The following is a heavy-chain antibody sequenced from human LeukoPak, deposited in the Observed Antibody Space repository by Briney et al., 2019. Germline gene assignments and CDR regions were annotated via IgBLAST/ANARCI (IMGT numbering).Heavy chain of an antibody. CDR1: GGSISSYY. Sequence: ETLSLTCTVSGGSISSYYWSWIRQPPGKGLEWVSGISGGTGTPYYVDSVKGRFIISRDNSKNTLYLQMTSLRGEDTAVYYCAKRRTTVITMDYFDYWGQGILVTVSS. V-gene: IGHV3-23*01. D-gene: IGHD4-17*01. CDR2: ISGGTGTP. CDR3: AKRRTTVITMDYFDY. J-gene: IGHJ4*02.